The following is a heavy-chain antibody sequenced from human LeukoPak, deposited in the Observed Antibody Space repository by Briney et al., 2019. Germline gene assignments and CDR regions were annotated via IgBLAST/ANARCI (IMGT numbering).Heavy chain of an antibody. D-gene: IGHD6-13*01. CDR1: GFTFSTYW. J-gene: IGHJ4*02. CDR3: ARELASGD. Sequence: GGSLRLSCAASGFTFSTYWMHWARQAPGKGLVWVSQINTDGNSTTYADSVKGRCAVSRDNAKNTLYLQMNSLRAEDTAVHYCARELASGDWGQGTLVTVSS. CDR2: INTDGNST. V-gene: IGHV3-74*01.